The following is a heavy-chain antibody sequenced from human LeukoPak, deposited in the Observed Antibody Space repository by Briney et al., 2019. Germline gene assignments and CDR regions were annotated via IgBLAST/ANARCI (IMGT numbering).Heavy chain of an antibody. V-gene: IGHV3-15*01. CDR2: IKSKTDGGTT. Sequence: GGSLRLSCAASGFTFSNAWMSWVRQAPGKGLEWVGRIKSKTDGGTTDYAAPVKGRFTISRDDSKNTLYLQMNSLKTEDTAVYYCTTDVQLVGATACDYWGQGTLVTVSS. CDR3: TTDVQLVGATACDY. CDR1: GFTFSNAW. J-gene: IGHJ4*02. D-gene: IGHD1-26*01.